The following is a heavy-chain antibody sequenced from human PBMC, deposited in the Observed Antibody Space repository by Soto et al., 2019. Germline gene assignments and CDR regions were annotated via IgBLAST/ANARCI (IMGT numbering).Heavy chain of an antibody. Sequence: SVKVSRKASGCPFSSYAISWVRQAPGQGLEWMGGIIPIFGTANYAQKFQGRLTITADESTSTAYMELSSLRSEDTAVYYFSRAQLRPHYYSVMDVRGQGTTDTVCS. CDR3: SRAQLRPHYYSVMDV. CDR2: IIPIFGTA. J-gene: IGHJ6*02. CDR1: GCPFSSYA. D-gene: IGHD2-2*01. V-gene: IGHV1-69*13.